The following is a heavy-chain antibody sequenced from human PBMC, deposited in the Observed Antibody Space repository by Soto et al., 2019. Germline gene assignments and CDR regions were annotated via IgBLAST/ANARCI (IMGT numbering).Heavy chain of an antibody. CDR3: ARVGQPPSDY. J-gene: IGHJ4*02. D-gene: IGHD2-2*01. V-gene: IGHV4-34*10. Sequence: QVQLQESGPGLVKPSETLSLTCAVSRGSFSGYYWSWVRQFPGKGLEWIGEIIHTGSTNYNPSLKSRVTMSIDTSKKEISLKLSSVTAADTAVYYCARVGQPPSDYWGQGTLVTVSS. CDR2: IIHTGST. CDR1: RGSFSGYY.